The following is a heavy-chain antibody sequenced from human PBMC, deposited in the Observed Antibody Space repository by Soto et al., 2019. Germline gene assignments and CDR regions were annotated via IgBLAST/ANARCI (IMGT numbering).Heavy chain of an antibody. Sequence: EVQLLESGGGLVQPGGSLRLSCAASGFTFSSYAMSWVRQAPGKGLEWVSAISGSGGSTYYADSVKGRFSISRDNSKNTLYRQMSRLRAEDTAGYYCANIVVPGEGYWGQGTLVTVSS. D-gene: IGHD2-2*01. CDR1: GFTFSSYA. CDR2: ISGSGGST. CDR3: ANIVVPGEGY. V-gene: IGHV3-23*01. J-gene: IGHJ4*02.